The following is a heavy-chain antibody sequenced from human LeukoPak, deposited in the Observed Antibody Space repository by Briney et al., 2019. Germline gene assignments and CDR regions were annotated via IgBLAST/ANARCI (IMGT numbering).Heavy chain of an antibody. V-gene: IGHV4-30-4*01. Sequence: SETLSLTRTVSGGSISSGDYYGRWIRQPPGKGLEWIGYSYYSGSTYYDPSLKSRVTISVDTSKNQFSLKLSSVTAADTAVYYCARVRRYCSSTSCYNFDYWGQGTLVTVSS. D-gene: IGHD2-2*02. CDR3: ARVRRYCSSTSCYNFDY. CDR2: SYYSGST. CDR1: GGSISSGDYY. J-gene: IGHJ4*02.